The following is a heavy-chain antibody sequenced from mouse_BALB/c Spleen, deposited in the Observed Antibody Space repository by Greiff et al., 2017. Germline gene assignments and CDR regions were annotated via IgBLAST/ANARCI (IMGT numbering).Heavy chain of an antibody. Sequence: LQQPGSELVRPGASVKLSCKASGYTFTSYWMHWVKQRHGQGLEWIGNIYPGSGSTNYDEKFKGKGTLTVDTSSSTAYMHLSSLTSEDSAVYYCTRGEDYYGSSYPFAYWGQGTLVTVSA. V-gene: IGHV1S22*01. CDR3: TRGEDYYGSSYPFAY. D-gene: IGHD1-1*01. J-gene: IGHJ3*01. CDR1: GYTFTSYW. CDR2: IYPGSGST.